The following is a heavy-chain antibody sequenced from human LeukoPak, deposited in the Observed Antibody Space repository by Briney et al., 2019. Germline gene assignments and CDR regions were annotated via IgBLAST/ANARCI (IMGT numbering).Heavy chain of an antibody. J-gene: IGHJ6*02. Sequence: TLSLTCTVSGGSISSGGYYWSWIRQHPGKGLEWIGYIYYSGSTYYNPSLKSRVTISVDTSKNQFSLKLSSVTAAVTAVYYCARDSRGCSSTSCYSYGMDVWGQGTTVTVSS. V-gene: IGHV4-31*03. CDR2: IYYSGST. CDR1: GGSISSGGYY. CDR3: ARDSRGCSSTSCYSYGMDV. D-gene: IGHD2-2*01.